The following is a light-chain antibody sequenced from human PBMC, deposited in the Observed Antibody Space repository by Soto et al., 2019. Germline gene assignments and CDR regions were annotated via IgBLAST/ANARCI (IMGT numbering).Light chain of an antibody. Sequence: AIQVTPSPSSLSASVGDRFTITCLASQDIRSDLGWYQQKPGKAPKLLIYATSTLQSGVPSRFSGSGSGTDFTLTISSLQSEHFETYYCLHDFIDPWTFGQGTKLDIK. CDR1: QDIRSD. CDR3: LHDFIDPWT. V-gene: IGKV1-6*01. J-gene: IGKJ1*01. CDR2: ATS.